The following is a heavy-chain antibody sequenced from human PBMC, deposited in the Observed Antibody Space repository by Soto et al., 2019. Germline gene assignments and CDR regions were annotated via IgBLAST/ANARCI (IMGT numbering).Heavy chain of an antibody. V-gene: IGHV3-21*01. D-gene: IGHD2-8*01. CDR3: ATESPVFDYYYGMDV. Sequence: GGSLRLSCAASGFTFSSYSMNWVRQAPGKGLEWVSSISSSSSYIYYADSVKGRFTISRDNAKNSLYLQMNSLRTEDTAVYYCATESPVFDYYYGMDVWGPGTTVTVSS. CDR2: ISSSSSYI. CDR1: GFTFSSYS. J-gene: IGHJ6*02.